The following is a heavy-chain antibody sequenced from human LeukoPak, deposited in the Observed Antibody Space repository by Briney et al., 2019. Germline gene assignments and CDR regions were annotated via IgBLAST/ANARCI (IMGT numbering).Heavy chain of an antibody. V-gene: IGHV3-48*03. J-gene: IGHJ4*02. CDR1: GFTFSSYE. Sequence: PGGSLRLSCAASGFTFSSYEMNWVRQAPGKGLEWISYISSSGSTIYYADSVKGRFTISRDNAKNSLYLQMNSLRAEDTAVYYCARDSYYYGSGSQYHDYWGQGTLVTVSS. CDR3: ARDSYYYGSGSQYHDY. CDR2: ISSSGSTI. D-gene: IGHD3-10*01.